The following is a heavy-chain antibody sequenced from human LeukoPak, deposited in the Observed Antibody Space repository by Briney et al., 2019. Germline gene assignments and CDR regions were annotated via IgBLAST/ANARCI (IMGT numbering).Heavy chain of an antibody. D-gene: IGHD4-17*01. V-gene: IGHV3-30*18. CDR1: GFTFSSYG. CDR3: AKDGYSTAADV. Sequence: GGSLRLSCAASGFTFSSYGMHWVRQAPGKGLEWVAVISYDGSNKYYADSVKGRFTISRDNSKNTLYLQMNSLRAEDTAVYYCAKDGYSTAADVWGQGTTVTVSS. J-gene: IGHJ6*02. CDR2: ISYDGSNK.